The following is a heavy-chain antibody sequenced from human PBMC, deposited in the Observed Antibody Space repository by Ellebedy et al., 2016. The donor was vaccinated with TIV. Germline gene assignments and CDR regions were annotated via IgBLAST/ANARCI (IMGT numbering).Heavy chain of an antibody. V-gene: IGHV1-2*02. Sequence: ASVKVSXKASRYTFTGSFLHWVRQAPGQGLEWMGWINPNSGDTKFAQKFQGRVTMTRDTSINTAYMELSRLKSDDTALYYCARAMTIFGVIIHFFDYWGQGTPVPVSS. J-gene: IGHJ4*02. CDR2: INPNSGDT. D-gene: IGHD3-3*01. CDR3: ARAMTIFGVIIHFFDY. CDR1: RYTFTGSF.